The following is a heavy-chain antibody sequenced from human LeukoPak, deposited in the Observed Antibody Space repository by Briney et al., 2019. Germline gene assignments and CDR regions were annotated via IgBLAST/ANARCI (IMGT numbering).Heavy chain of an antibody. CDR1: GFVFNDYA. J-gene: IGHJ4*02. D-gene: IGHD3-16*01. V-gene: IGHV3-30*04. CDR2: IAYNGNPT. Sequence: GRCLRLSRAVSGFVFNDYAMQWVPQAPGKGREGVLVIAYNGNPTIYTDCARGRFTISRDNPKTKMFLQTHRLRTEETAVYYCGRDLVGGVPDYLDLWGQGALVTVSS. CDR3: GRDLVGGVPDYLDL.